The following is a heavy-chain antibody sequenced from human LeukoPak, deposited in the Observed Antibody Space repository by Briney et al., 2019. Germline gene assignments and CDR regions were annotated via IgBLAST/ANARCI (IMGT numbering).Heavy chain of an antibody. CDR1: GFTFSSYE. Sequence: GGSLRLSCAASGFTFSSYEMHWVRQAPGKGLEWVSAISATGGTTYYADSVKGRFTISRDNSKNTLYLQMNSLRAEDTAIYYCAKNGDRGAYCSGGSCYPYYYYYIDVWGKGTTVTISS. V-gene: IGHV3-23*01. CDR2: ISATGGTT. D-gene: IGHD2-15*01. J-gene: IGHJ6*03. CDR3: AKNGDRGAYCSGGSCYPYYYYYIDV.